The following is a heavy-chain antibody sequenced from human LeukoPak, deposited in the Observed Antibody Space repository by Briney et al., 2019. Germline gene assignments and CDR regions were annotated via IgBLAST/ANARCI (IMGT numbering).Heavy chain of an antibody. D-gene: IGHD1-1*01. CDR2: INHRGDT. Sequence: SETLSPTCAVYGGSFSTYYWSWIRQSPGKGLEWIAEINHRGDTNYNPSVKSRVTISVDTSKNQFSLKVSSLTAADTAVYYCARGPTISETGYFDYWGKGTLVTVSS. CDR1: GGSFSTYY. V-gene: IGHV4-34*01. J-gene: IGHJ4*03. CDR3: ARGPTISETGYFDY.